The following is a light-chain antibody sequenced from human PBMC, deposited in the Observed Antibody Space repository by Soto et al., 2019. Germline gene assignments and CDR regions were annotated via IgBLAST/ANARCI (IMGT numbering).Light chain of an antibody. Sequence: IVLTQSPGTLSLSPGERATHSCRASQSVSSNYLAWYQQKPGQAPRLLIYGASSRATGVPDRFSGSGSGTDFTLTISRLEPEDFAVYYCQQYGRSPLITFGQGTRLDIK. CDR3: QQYGRSPLIT. J-gene: IGKJ5*01. CDR1: QSVSSNY. CDR2: GAS. V-gene: IGKV3-20*01.